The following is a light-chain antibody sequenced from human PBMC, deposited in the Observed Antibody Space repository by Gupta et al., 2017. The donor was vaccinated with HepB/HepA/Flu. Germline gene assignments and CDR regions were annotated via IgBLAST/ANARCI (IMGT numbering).Light chain of an antibody. CDR1: SSNIGAGYD. Sequence: QPPSVSGAPGQRLTISCTGSSSNIGAGYDVHWYQQLPGTAPKLLIYGNSNRPSGVPDRFSGSKSGTSASLAITGLQAEDEADYYCQSYDSSLSLYVFGTGTKVTVL. CDR3: QSYDSSLSLYV. V-gene: IGLV1-40*01. CDR2: GNS. J-gene: IGLJ1*01.